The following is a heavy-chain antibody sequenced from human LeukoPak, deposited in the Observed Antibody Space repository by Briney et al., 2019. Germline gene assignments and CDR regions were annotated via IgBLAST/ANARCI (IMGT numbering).Heavy chain of an antibody. CDR2: IYYSGST. CDR1: GGSISSSSYY. J-gene: IGHJ5*02. Sequence: PSETLSLTCTVSGGSISSSSYYWGWIRQPPGKGLEWIGSIYYSGSTYYNPSLKSRVTISVDTSKNQFSPKLSSVTAADTAVYYCARELYSSSWYYEIDPWGQGTLVTVSS. CDR3: ARELYSSSWYYEIDP. V-gene: IGHV4-39*07. D-gene: IGHD6-13*01.